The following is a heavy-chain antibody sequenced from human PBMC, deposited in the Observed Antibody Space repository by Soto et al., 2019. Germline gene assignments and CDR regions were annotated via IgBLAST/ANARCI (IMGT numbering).Heavy chain of an antibody. Sequence: QVQLVESGGGVVQPGRSLRLSCAASGFTFSSYGMHWVRQAPGKGLEWVAVIWYDGSNKYYADSVKGRFTISRDNSKNTLDRQMNSLRAEDTAVYYCARPKRYVAVYYFDYWGQGTLVTVSS. CDR3: ARPKRYVAVYYFDY. CDR2: IWYDGSNK. V-gene: IGHV3-33*01. CDR1: GFTFSSYG. D-gene: IGHD6-19*01. J-gene: IGHJ4*02.